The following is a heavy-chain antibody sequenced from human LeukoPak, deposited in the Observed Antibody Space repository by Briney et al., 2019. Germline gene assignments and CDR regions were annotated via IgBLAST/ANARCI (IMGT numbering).Heavy chain of an antibody. D-gene: IGHD1-1*01. V-gene: IGHV1-69*05. Sequence: SVKVSCKASGGTFSSYAISWVRQAPGQGLEWMGGIIPIFGTANYAQKCQGRVTITTDESTSTAYMELSSLRSEDTAVYYCARAWNGPYYFDYWGQGTLVTVSS. CDR1: GGTFSSYA. CDR2: IIPIFGTA. CDR3: ARAWNGPYYFDY. J-gene: IGHJ4*02.